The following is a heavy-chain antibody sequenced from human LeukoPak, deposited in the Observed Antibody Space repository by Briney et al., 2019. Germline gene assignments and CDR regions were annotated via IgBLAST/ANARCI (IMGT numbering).Heavy chain of an antibody. V-gene: IGHV3-30*18. D-gene: IGHD3-9*01. J-gene: IGHJ5*02. CDR3: AKVPRQHDNWFDP. Sequence: GGSLRLSCEASGFTFSSYGMHWVRQAPGKGLEWVAVISYDGSNKYYADSVKGRFTISRDNSKNTLYLQMNSLRAEDTAIYYCAKVPRQHDNWFDPWGQGTLVTVSS. CDR1: GFTFSSYG. CDR2: ISYDGSNK.